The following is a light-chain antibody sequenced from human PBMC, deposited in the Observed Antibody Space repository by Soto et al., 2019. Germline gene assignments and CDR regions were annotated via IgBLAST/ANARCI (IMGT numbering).Light chain of an antibody. V-gene: IGKV1-39*01. CDR2: GAS. J-gene: IGKJ1*01. CDR1: QSIRTY. Sequence: DIQMTQSPSSLSASVGDRVTMTCRASQSIRTYLNWYQQKPGKAPKVLIYGASNLQSGVPSRFSGSGSGTDFTLTINNFQPEDVATYYCQKTYRTPPTFGQGTKVEV. CDR3: QKTYRTPPT.